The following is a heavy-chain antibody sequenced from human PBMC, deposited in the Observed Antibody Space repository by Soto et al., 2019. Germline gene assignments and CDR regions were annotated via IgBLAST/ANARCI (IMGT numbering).Heavy chain of an antibody. CDR3: AGGGRGGSGYPLPSYFGY. CDR2: IYYSGST. J-gene: IGHJ4*02. D-gene: IGHD3-3*01. CDR1: GGSISSGDYY. V-gene: IGHV4-30-4*01. Sequence: QVQLQESGPGLVKPSQTLSLTCTVSGGSISSGDYYWSWIRQPPGKGLEWIGYIYYSGSTYYNPSLKSRVTIAVDTSEKPCSLELSSVTAAATAVYYCAGGGRGGSGYPLPSYFGYWGQGTLVTVSS.